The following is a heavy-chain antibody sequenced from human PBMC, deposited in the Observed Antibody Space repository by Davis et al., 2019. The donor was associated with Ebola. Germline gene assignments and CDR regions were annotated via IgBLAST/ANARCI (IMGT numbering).Heavy chain of an antibody. CDR2: VFYSGRT. D-gene: IGHD3-10*01. CDR1: GGSISTSSYS. Sequence: MPSETLSLTCTVSGGSISTSSYSWGWIRQPPGKGLDWIGSVFYSGRTYFNPSLKSRVTISVDTSKNQFSLRLSSVTAADTAMYYCATLNQGSGSYYWKLRRGYWGQGTQVTVSS. J-gene: IGHJ4*02. V-gene: IGHV4-39*07. CDR3: ATLNQGSGSYYWKLRRGY.